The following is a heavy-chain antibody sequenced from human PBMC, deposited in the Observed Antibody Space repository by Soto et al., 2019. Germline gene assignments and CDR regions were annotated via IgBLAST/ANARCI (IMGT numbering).Heavy chain of an antibody. CDR2: IYYSGST. Sequence: SETLSRTCTVSGGSISSGGYYWSWIRQHPGKGLEWIGYIYYSGSTYYNPSLKSRVTISVDTSKNQCSLKLSSVTAADTAVDYCARGGRRSPVMDVWGQGPTVT. V-gene: IGHV4-31*03. J-gene: IGHJ6*02. CDR3: ARGGRRSPVMDV. CDR1: GGSISSGGYY.